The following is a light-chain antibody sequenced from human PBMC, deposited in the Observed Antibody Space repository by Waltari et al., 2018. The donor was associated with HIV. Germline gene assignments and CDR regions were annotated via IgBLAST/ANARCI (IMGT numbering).Light chain of an antibody. CDR2: EVT. CDR1: SSAVGSYNL. Sequence: SALTQPASVSGSPGQSITISCTGTSSAVGSYNLVSWYQQHPGKAPKFMIYEVTKRPSGVSNRFSGSKSGNTASLTISGLQAEDEADYYCCSYAGSSTWLFGGGTKLTVL. V-gene: IGLV2-23*02. J-gene: IGLJ3*02. CDR3: CSYAGSSTWL.